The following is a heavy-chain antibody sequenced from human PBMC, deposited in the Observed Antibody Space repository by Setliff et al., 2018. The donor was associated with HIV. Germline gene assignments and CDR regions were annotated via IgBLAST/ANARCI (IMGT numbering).Heavy chain of an antibody. D-gene: IGHD3-3*01. V-gene: IGHV3-30*04. J-gene: IGHJ6*03. CDR1: GITLSGHG. CDR3: AKDVGGGSGHYPLYMDV. CDR2: IAYVGRNR. Sequence: PGGSLRLSCAASGITLSGHGMHWVRQAPGKGLEWVAVIAYVGRNRYYADSVKGRFTITRDNSKNTLYLQMNSLRDEDTAVYYCAKDVGGGSGHYPLYMDVWGKGTTVTVSS.